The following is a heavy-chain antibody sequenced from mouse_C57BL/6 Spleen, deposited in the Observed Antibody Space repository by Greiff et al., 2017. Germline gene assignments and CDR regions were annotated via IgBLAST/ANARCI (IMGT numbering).Heavy chain of an antibody. V-gene: IGHV1-53*01. CDR2: INPSNGGT. J-gene: IGHJ2*01. CDR1: GYTFTSYW. D-gene: IGHD1-1*01. Sequence: QVQLQQSGTDLVKPGASVKLSCKASGYTFTSYWMHWVKQRPGQGLEWIGNINPSNGGTNYNEKFKSKATLTVDKSSSTGYMQLSSLTSEDSAVYYCARGITTVVPVDSWGKGTTLTVSS. CDR3: ARGITTVVPVDS.